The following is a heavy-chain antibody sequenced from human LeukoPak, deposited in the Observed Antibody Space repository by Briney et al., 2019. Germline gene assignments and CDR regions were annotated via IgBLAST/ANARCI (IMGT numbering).Heavy chain of an antibody. CDR2: ISGSGGST. D-gene: IGHD3-10*01. Sequence: GGSLRLSCAASGFTFSSYWMSWVRQAPGKGLEWVSAISGSGGSTYYADSVKGRFTISRDNSKNTLYLQMNSLRAEDTAVYYCAKDQGRGVRASENWGQGTLVTVSS. CDR3: AKDQGRGVRASEN. J-gene: IGHJ4*02. CDR1: GFTFSSYW. V-gene: IGHV3-23*01.